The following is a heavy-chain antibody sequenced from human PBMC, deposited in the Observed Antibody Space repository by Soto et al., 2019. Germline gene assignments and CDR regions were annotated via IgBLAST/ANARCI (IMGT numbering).Heavy chain of an antibody. Sequence: ASVKVSCKASGYTFTSNYLYWVRQAPGQGLEWMGIINPSGSSTTYAQKFQGRVTMTRDTSTSTVYMELSSLRSEVTAVYYCARDGTGGYAVRLDYWGQGTLVTVSS. V-gene: IGHV1-46*01. CDR3: ARDGTGGYAVRLDY. CDR1: GYTFTSNY. J-gene: IGHJ4*02. D-gene: IGHD3-22*01. CDR2: INPSGSST.